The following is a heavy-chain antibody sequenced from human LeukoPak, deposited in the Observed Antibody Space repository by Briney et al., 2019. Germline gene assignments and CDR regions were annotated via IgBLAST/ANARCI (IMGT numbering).Heavy chain of an antibody. CDR1: GGTFSSYA. Sequence: SVKVSCKASGGTFSSYAISWVRQAPGQGLEWMGRIIPILGIANYSQKFQGRVTITAGKSTSTAYMELSSLRSEDTAVYFCARATPKGRPQDYWGQGTLVTVSS. J-gene: IGHJ4*02. V-gene: IGHV1-69*04. CDR2: IIPILGIA. CDR3: ARATPKGRPQDY.